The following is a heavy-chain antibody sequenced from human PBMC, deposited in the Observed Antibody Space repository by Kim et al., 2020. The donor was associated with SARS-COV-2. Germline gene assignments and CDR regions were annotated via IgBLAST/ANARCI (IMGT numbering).Heavy chain of an antibody. V-gene: IGHV3-11*05. D-gene: IGHD4-17*01. Sequence: VKGRFTITRDNAKNALYLQMNSLRAEDTVVYYCARDLRLMTTVTADAFDIWGQGTMVTVSS. J-gene: IGHJ3*02. CDR3: ARDLRLMTTVTADAFDI.